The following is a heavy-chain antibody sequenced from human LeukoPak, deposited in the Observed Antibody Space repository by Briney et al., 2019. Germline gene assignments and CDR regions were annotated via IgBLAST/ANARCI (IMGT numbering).Heavy chain of an antibody. Sequence: SQTLSLTCTVSGGSISSGSYYWSWIRQPAGKGLEWIGRIYTSGSTNYNPSLKSRVTISVDTSKNQFSLKLSSVTAADTAVYYCAREHRRIWVATSYYRGAFDIWGQGTMVIVSS. CDR2: IYTSGST. D-gene: IGHD5-12*01. CDR1: GGSISSGSYY. J-gene: IGHJ3*02. CDR3: AREHRRIWVATSYYRGAFDI. V-gene: IGHV4-61*02.